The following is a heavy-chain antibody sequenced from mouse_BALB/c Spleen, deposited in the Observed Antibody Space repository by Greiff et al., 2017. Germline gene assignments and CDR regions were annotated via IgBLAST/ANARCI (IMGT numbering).Heavy chain of an antibody. V-gene: IGHV1-7*01. CDR2: INPSTGYT. CDR3: ARKGIYYGSSPWFAY. J-gene: IGHJ3*01. CDR1: GYTFTSYW. Sequence: VQLQQSGAELAKPGASVKMSCKASGYTFTSYWMHWVKQRPGQGLEWIGYINPSTGYTEYNQKFKDKATLTADKSSSTAYMQLSSLTSEDSAVYYCARKGIYYGSSPWFAYWGQGTLVTVSA. D-gene: IGHD1-1*01.